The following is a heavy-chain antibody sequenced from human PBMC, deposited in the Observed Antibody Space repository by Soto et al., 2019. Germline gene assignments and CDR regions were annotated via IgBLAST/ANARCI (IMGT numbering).Heavy chain of an antibody. D-gene: IGHD6-19*01. J-gene: IGHJ5*02. CDR2: INPYNGNT. CDR1: GYTFTSYG. CDR3: AREPVAGIWFDP. Sequence: ASVKVSCKASGYTFTSYGISWVRQAPGQGLEWMGWINPYNGNTNYAQKLQGRVTMTTDTSTGTAYMELRSLRSDDTAVYYCAREPVAGIWFDPWGQGTLVTVSS. V-gene: IGHV1-18*01.